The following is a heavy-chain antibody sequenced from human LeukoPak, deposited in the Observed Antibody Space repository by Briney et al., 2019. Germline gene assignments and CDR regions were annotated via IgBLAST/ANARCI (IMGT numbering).Heavy chain of an antibody. CDR3: ARGGITYNWNYNNWFDP. CDR1: GYTFTGYY. Sequence: ASVKVSCTASGYTFTGYYMHWVRQAPGQGLEWMGWINPNSGGTNYAQKFQGRVTMTRDTSISTAYMELSRLRSDDTAVYYCARGGITYNWNYNNWFDPWGQGTLVTVSS. V-gene: IGHV1-2*02. J-gene: IGHJ5*02. D-gene: IGHD1-7*01. CDR2: INPNSGGT.